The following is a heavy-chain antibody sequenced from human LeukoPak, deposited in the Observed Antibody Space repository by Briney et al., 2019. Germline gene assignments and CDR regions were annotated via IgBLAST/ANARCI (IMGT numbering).Heavy chain of an antibody. D-gene: IGHD2-21*02. CDR1: GYTFTDYA. CDR3: AGSDRPHCGGDCYSF. J-gene: IGHJ4*02. CDR2: INTNTGNP. V-gene: IGHV7-4-1*02. Sequence: EASVTVSCKASGYTFTDYAMNWVRQAPGQGLEWMGWINTNTGNPTYAQGFTGRFVFSLDTSVSTAYLQISSLTAEDTAVYYCAGSDRPHCGGDCYSFWGQGTLVTVSS.